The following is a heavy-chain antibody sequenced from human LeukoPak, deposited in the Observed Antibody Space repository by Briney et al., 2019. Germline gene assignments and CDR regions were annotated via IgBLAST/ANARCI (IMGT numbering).Heavy chain of an antibody. CDR1: GGSFSGFH. V-gene: IGHV4-34*01. CDR2: INHSGST. J-gene: IGHJ5*02. D-gene: IGHD1-26*01. Sequence: SSETLSLTCAVYGGSFSGFHWNWIRQPPGKGLEWIGDINHSGSTHYNPSLTSRVTISVDPSKNQFSLKLSSVTAADTAVYYCARDSGSPGILPAWGQGTLVTVSS. CDR3: ARDSGSPGILPA.